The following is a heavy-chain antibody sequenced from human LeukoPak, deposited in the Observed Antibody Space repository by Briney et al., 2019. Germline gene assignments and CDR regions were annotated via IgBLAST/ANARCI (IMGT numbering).Heavy chain of an antibody. D-gene: IGHD2-15*01. Sequence: ASVKVSCKASGYTFTSYGISWVRQAPGQGLEWMGWISAYNGNTDYAQKLQGRVTMTTDTSTSTAYMELRSLRSDDTAVYYCASRDCSGGSCYHDAFDIWGQGTMVTVSS. CDR3: ASRDCSGGSCYHDAFDI. CDR1: GYTFTSYG. CDR2: ISAYNGNT. J-gene: IGHJ3*02. V-gene: IGHV1-18*01.